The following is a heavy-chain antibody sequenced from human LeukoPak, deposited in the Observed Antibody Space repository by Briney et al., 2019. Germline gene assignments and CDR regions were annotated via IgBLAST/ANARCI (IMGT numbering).Heavy chain of an antibody. Sequence: ASVTVSCTASGYTFTGYYMHWVRQAPGQGLEWMGRINPNSGGTNYAQKFQGRVTMTRDTSISTAYMELSRLRSDDTAVYYCARSWGAVDTAMVGSAYYYYGMDVWGQGTTVTVSS. J-gene: IGHJ6*02. CDR2: INPNSGGT. CDR3: ARSWGAVDTAMVGSAYYYYGMDV. D-gene: IGHD5-18*01. CDR1: GYTFTGYY. V-gene: IGHV1-2*06.